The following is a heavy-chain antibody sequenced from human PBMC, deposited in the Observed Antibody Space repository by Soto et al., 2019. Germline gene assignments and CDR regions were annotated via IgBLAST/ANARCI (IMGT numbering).Heavy chain of an antibody. D-gene: IGHD3-22*01. V-gene: IGHV4-59*11. J-gene: IGHJ6*02. CDR3: ARGGASTYYDSSGYLNRGYYYGMDV. CDR2: IYYSGST. Sequence: PSETLSLTCTVSGGSSSSHYWSWIRRPPGEGLEWIGYIYYSGSTNYNPSLKSRLTISVDTSKNQFSLKLSSVTAADTAVYYCARGGASTYYDSSGYLNRGYYYGMDVWGQGTTVTVSS. CDR1: GGSSSSHY.